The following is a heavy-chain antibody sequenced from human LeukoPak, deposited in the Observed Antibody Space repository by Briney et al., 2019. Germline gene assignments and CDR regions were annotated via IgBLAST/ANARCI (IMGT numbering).Heavy chain of an antibody. Sequence: GGSLRLSCTASGFTFSSSWMSWVRQAPGKGLEWVANIKQDGSEKYYVDSVKGRFTISRDNAKNSLYLQMNSLRAEDAAVYYCARAAFWGQGTMVTVSS. V-gene: IGHV3-7*01. CDR1: GFTFSSSW. J-gene: IGHJ3*01. CDR3: ARAAF. CDR2: IKQDGSEK.